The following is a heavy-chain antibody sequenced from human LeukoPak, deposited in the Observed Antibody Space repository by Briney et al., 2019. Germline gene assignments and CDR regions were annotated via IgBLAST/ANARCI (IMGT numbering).Heavy chain of an antibody. V-gene: IGHV1-2*02. CDR2: INPNSGGT. J-gene: IGHJ4*02. CDR1: GYTFTGYY. Sequence: RASVKVSCKASGYTFTGYYMHWVRQAPGQGLEWMGWINPNSGGTNYAQKFQGRVTMTTDTSTSTAYMELRSLRSDDTAVYYCARGFPPRRNYDSSGYYSYYFDHWGQGTLVTVSS. D-gene: IGHD3-22*01. CDR3: ARGFPPRRNYDSSGYYSYYFDH.